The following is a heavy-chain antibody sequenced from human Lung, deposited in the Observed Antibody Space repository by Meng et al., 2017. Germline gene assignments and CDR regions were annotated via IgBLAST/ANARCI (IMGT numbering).Heavy chain of an antibody. D-gene: IGHD4-11*01. V-gene: IGHV4-34*01. CDR2: INHSGST. CDR3: ARGPTTMAHDFDY. CDR1: GGSFSDYY. J-gene: IGHJ4*02. Sequence: QVQLQQWGAGLLYPSETLSLTCVVSGGSFSDYYWSWIRQPPGKGLEWIGEINHSGSTNYNPSLESRATISVDTSQNNLSLKLSSVTAADSAVYYCARGPTTMAHDFDYWGQGTLVTVSS.